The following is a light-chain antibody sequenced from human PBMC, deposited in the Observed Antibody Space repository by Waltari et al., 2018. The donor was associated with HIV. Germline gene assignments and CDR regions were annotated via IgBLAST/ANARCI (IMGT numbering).Light chain of an antibody. CDR1: SSNIGNNY. CDR3: EAWDSGPRAVV. V-gene: IGLV1-51*01. Sequence: QSVLTQPPSVSAAPGQKVTISCSGSSSNIGNNYVSWYQQFPGTAPKLLLYDKNQRPSGIPDRFSGSKSGTSATLVITGLQTGDEANYYCEAWDSGPRAVVFGGGTKLAVL. J-gene: IGLJ3*02. CDR2: DKN.